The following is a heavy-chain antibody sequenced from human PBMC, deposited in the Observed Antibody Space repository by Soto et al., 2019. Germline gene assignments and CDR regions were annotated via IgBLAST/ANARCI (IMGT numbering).Heavy chain of an antibody. CDR1: GYSFTRYD. CDR3: ARGLNPTRFDY. V-gene: IGHV1-8*01. Sequence: APVKLSCKASGYSFTRYDINWVRQATGQGLEWMGWMNPNSGNTGYAQKFQGRVTMTRNTSISTAYMELSSLRSEDTAVYYCARGLNPTRFDYWGQGTLVTVSS. CDR2: MNPNSGNT. J-gene: IGHJ4*02.